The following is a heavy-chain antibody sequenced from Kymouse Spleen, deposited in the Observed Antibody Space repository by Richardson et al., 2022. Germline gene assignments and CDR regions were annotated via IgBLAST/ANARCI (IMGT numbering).Heavy chain of an antibody. CDR2: IWYDGSNK. CDR3: ARERTYYYGSGVDY. V-gene: IGHV3-33*01. J-gene: IGHJ4*02. CDR1: GFTFSSYG. Sequence: QVQLVESGGGVVQPGRSLRLSCAASGFTFSSYGMHWVRQAPGKGLEWVAVIWYDGSNKYYADSVKGRFTISRDNSKNTLYLQMNSLRAEDTAVYYCARERTYYYGSGVDYWGQGTLVTVSS. D-gene: IGHD3-10*01.